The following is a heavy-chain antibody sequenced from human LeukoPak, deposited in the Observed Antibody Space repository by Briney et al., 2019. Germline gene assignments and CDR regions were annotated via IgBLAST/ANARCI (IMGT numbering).Heavy chain of an antibody. CDR1: GYTFTSYG. CDR3: ARSYDFWSGYYY. D-gene: IGHD3-3*01. Sequence: ASVKVSCKASGYTFTSYGISWVRQAPGQGLEWMGGIIPIFGTANYAQKFQGRVTITADESTSTAYMELSSLRSEDTAVYYCARSYDFWSGYYYWGQGTLVTVSS. CDR2: IIPIFGTA. J-gene: IGHJ4*02. V-gene: IGHV1-69*13.